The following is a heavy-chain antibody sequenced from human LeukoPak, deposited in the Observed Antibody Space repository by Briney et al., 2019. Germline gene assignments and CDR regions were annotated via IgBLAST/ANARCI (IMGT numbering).Heavy chain of an antibody. CDR3: AKRGVVIRVILVGFHKEAYYFDS. V-gene: IGHV3-23*01. CDR1: GFTLSNYG. D-gene: IGHD3-22*01. CDR2: ISGSGGST. Sequence: QSGGSLRLSCAVSGFTLSNYGMSWVRQAPGKGLEWVAGISGSGGSTNYADSVKGRFTISRDNPKNTLYLQMNSLRAEDTAVYFCAKRGVVIRVILVGFHKEAYYFDSWGQGALVIVSS. J-gene: IGHJ4*02.